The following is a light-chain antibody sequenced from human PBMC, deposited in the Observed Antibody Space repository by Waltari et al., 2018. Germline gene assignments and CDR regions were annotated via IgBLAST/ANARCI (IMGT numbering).Light chain of an antibody. CDR1: SRDVGTYNL. CDR3: CSFAAGSILV. V-gene: IGLV2-23*01. J-gene: IGLJ3*02. CDR2: EGN. Sequence: QSALTQPASVSGSPGQSITISCTGTSRDVGTYNLVSWYQHHPDKAPKLIIYEGNKRPSGVSNRFSGSKSGNTASLTISGLQAGDEADYYCCSFAAGSILVFGGGTKLTVL.